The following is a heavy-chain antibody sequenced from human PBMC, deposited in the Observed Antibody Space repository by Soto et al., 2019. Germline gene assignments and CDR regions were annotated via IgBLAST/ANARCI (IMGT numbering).Heavy chain of an antibody. D-gene: IGHD2-2*01. Sequence: SVKVSCKASGVTFNRQDMRWVRQAPGQGLEWMGGIIPMFGTPHYAEKFQDRVTITADESTGTAYLELSSLTSEDTAVYYCAKEQTHSQADTSSIFDYWGQGTLVTVSS. J-gene: IGHJ4*02. V-gene: IGHV1-69*13. CDR3: AKEQTHSQADTSSIFDY. CDR2: IIPMFGTP. CDR1: GVTFNRQD.